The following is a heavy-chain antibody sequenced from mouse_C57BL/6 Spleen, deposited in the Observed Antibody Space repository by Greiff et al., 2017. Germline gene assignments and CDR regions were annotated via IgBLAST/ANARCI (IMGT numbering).Heavy chain of an antibody. CDR3: AKGYYDYDRGAYYAMDY. D-gene: IGHD2-4*01. J-gene: IGHJ4*01. CDR1: GFSLTSYG. V-gene: IGHV2-5*01. CDR2: IWRGGST. Sequence: VMLVESGPGLVQPSQSLSITCTVSGFSLTSYGVHWVRQSPGKGLEWLGVIWRGGSTDYNAAFMSRLSITKDNSKSQVFFKMNRQQADDTAIYYCAKGYYDYDRGAYYAMDYWGQGTSVTVSS.